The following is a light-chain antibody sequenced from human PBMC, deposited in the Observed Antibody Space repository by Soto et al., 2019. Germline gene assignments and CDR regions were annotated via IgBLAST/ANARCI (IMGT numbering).Light chain of an antibody. Sequence: DIQMTQSPSSLSASVGDRVTITCRASQIITTYLNWYQQKPGKAPNLLIYSASTLQSGVPSRFSGRGFGTDFTLTISSLQPEDFATYYCQQSYSSPRTFGQGTRVEIK. CDR3: QQSYSSPRT. J-gene: IGKJ1*01. CDR2: SAS. V-gene: IGKV1-39*01. CDR1: QIITTY.